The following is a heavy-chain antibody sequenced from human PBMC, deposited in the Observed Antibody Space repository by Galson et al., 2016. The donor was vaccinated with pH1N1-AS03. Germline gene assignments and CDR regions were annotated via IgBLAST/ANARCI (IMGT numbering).Heavy chain of an antibody. CDR2: ISSSGRTI. D-gene: IGHD5-18*01. Sequence: SLSLSCAASGFTLSDYYINWVRQAPGKGLEWLSYISSSGRTIYYADSVKGRFTISRDNAKNSVDLQMNSLRGEDTAVYYCARVESGNTYGYVALDVWGLGTTVTVSS. CDR3: ARVESGNTYGYVALDV. J-gene: IGHJ6*02. CDR1: GFTLSDYY. V-gene: IGHV3-11*01.